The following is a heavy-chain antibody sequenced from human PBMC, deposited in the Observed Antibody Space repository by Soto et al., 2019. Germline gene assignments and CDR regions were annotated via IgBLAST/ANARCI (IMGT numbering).Heavy chain of an antibody. CDR2: ISSSSSYI. Sequence: PXGSLRFSCAASGFTFSSYRMNWVRQAPGKGLEWVSSISSSSSYIYYADSVKGRFTISRDNAKNSLYLQMNSLRAEDTAVYYCARGGYLPPYYYYGMDVWGQGTTVTVSS. CDR3: ARGGYLPPYYYYGMDV. D-gene: IGHD1-1*01. CDR1: GFTFSSYR. J-gene: IGHJ6*02. V-gene: IGHV3-21*01.